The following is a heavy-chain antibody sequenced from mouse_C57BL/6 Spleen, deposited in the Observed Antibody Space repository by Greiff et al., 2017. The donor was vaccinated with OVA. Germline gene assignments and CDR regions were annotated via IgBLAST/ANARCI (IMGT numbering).Heavy chain of an antibody. CDR2: IYPRSGNT. D-gene: IGHD1-1*01. Sequence: VKLVESGAELARPGASVKLSCKASGYTFTSYGISWVKQRTGLGLEWIGEIYPRSGNTYYNEKFKGKATLTADKSSSTAYMELRSLTSEDSAVYFCARITTVVATRYFDVWGTGTTVTVSS. V-gene: IGHV1-81*01. J-gene: IGHJ1*03. CDR3: ARITTVVATRYFDV. CDR1: GYTFTSYG.